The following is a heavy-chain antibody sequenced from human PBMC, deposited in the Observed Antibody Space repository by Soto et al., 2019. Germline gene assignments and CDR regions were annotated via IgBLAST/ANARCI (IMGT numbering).Heavy chain of an antibody. CDR2: LTWNGEVL. D-gene: IGHD3-22*01. J-gene: IGHJ4*02. Sequence: GGSLRLSCVASGFTFDYYAIHWVRQTPGKGLEWVSGLTWNGEVLGYADSVKGRFTISRDNAKNSLYLEMNSLRPEDTALYYCVKDSESSGYLTHLDYWRQGTLVTVS. CDR1: GFTFDYYA. CDR3: VKDSESSGYLTHLDY. V-gene: IGHV3-9*01.